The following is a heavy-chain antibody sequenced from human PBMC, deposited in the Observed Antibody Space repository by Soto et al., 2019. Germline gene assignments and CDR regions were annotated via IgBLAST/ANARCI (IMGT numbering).Heavy chain of an antibody. CDR3: ARDRYCCCGSCCDPFYY. CDR2: TYYRSKWYN. D-gene: IGHD2-15*01. J-gene: IGHJ4*02. V-gene: IGHV6-1*01. CDR1: GDSVSSNSAA. Sequence: PSQTLSLTCAISGDSVSSNSAAWNWIRQSPSRGLEWLGRTYYRSKWYNDYAVSVKSRITINPDTSKNQFSLQLNSVTPEDTAVYYCARDRYCCCGSCCDPFYYWGQGTLDTVSS.